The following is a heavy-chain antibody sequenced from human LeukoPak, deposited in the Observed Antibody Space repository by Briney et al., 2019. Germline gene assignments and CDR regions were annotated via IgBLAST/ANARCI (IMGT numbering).Heavy chain of an antibody. CDR3: ARDHPSYYDSSGYYDY. Sequence: ASVKVSCKASGYTFTGYYMHWVRQAPGQGLEWMGWINPNSGGTNYEQKFQGRVTMTRDTSISKAYMELSRLRSDDTAVYYCARDHPSYYDSSGYYDYWGQGTLVTVSS. CDR1: GYTFTGYY. J-gene: IGHJ4*02. D-gene: IGHD3-22*01. CDR2: INPNSGGT. V-gene: IGHV1-2*02.